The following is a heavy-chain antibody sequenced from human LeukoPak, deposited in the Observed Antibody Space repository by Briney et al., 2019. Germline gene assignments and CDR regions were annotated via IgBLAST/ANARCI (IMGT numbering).Heavy chain of an antibody. CDR1: GGSISSYY. CDR2: TYYSGST. Sequence: SETLSLTCTVSGGSISSYYWSWIRQPPGKGLEWIGYTYYSGSTNYNPSLKSRGTISVATSKTQFSLKLSSVTAADTAVYYCARESRPNYYDSSGLDYWGQGTLVTVSS. CDR3: ARESRPNYYDSSGLDY. J-gene: IGHJ4*02. D-gene: IGHD3-22*01. V-gene: IGHV4-59*01.